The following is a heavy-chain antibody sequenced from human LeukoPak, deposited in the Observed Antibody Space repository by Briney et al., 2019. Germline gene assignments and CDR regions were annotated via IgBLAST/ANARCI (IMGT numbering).Heavy chain of an antibody. CDR3: ARGKTSVDY. CDR2: IYYSGST. Sequence: SETLSLTCTVSGGSISSYYWSWIRQPPGKGLEWIGYIYYSGSTNYNPSLKSRVTISVDTCKNQFSLKLSSVTAADTAVYYCARGKTSVDYWGQGTLVTVSS. J-gene: IGHJ4*02. V-gene: IGHV4-59*01. D-gene: IGHD1-1*01. CDR1: GGSISSYY.